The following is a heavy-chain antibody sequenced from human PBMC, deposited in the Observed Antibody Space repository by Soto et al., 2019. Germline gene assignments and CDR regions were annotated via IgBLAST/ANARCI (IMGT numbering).Heavy chain of an antibody. CDR3: DRAECSSTNCFTAFYSYCFDV. CDR1: GVTFSNFE. J-gene: IGHJ6*02. Sequence: PGGSLRLSCSASGVTFSNFEMHWVCHAPGQGLERVSYINTAGSTKYNYESAMSRFTIFRDNTRNSLFLQIISPRAEATAAYYYDRAECSSTNCFTAFYSYCFDVWGQGSTVTVSS. D-gene: IGHD2-2*01. V-gene: IGHV3-48*03. CDR2: INTAGSTK.